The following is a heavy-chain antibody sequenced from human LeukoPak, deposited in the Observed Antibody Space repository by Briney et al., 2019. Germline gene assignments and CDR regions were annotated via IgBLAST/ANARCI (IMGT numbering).Heavy chain of an antibody. V-gene: IGHV1-8*01. J-gene: IGHJ6*03. CDR1: GYTFTSYD. CDR2: RNPNSGNT. Sequence: ASVKVSCKASGYTFTSYDINWVRQATGQGLEWMGWRNPNSGNTGYAQKFQGRITMTRNTSISTAYMELSSLRSEDTAVYYCARVTGYSSSWYRYYYYYYMDVWGKGTTVTVSS. CDR3: ARVTGYSSSWYRYYYYYYMDV. D-gene: IGHD6-13*01.